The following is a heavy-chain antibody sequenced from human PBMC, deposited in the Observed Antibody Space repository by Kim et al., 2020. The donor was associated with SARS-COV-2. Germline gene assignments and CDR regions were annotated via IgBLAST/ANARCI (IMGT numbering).Heavy chain of an antibody. V-gene: IGHV3-74*01. CDR3: ARYSTVPLWWFDP. CDR2: INSDGSST. CDR1: GFTFSSYW. J-gene: IGHJ5*02. Sequence: GGSLRLSCAASGFTFSSYWMHWVRQAPGKGLVWVSRINSDGSSTSYADSVKGRFTISRDNAKNTLYLQMNSLRAEDTAVYYCARYSTVPLWWFDPWGQGTLVTVSS. D-gene: IGHD2-2*01.